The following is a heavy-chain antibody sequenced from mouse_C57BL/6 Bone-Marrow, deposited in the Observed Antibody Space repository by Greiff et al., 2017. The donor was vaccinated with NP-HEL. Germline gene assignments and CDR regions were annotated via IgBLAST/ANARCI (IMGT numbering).Heavy chain of an antibody. V-gene: IGHV14-4*01. Sequence: VRLQQSGAELVRPGASVKLSCTASGFNIKDDYMHWVKQRPEQGLEWIGWIDPENGDTEYASKFQGKATITADTSSNTAYLQLSSLTSEDTAVYYCTTWDTTLDYWGQGTTLTVSS. J-gene: IGHJ2*01. CDR2: IDPENGDT. CDR1: GFNIKDDY. CDR3: TTWDTTLDY. D-gene: IGHD1-1*01.